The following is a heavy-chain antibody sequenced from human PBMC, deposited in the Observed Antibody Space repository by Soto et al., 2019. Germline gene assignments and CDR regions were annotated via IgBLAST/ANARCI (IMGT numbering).Heavy chain of an antibody. Sequence: GGSLRLSCAASGFTFSSYGMHWVRQAPGKGLEWVAVIWYDGSNKYYADSVKGRFTISRDNSKNTLYLQMNSLRAEDTAVYYCARDRQVAGSVEFDYWGQGTLVTVSS. CDR3: ARDRQVAGSVEFDY. CDR2: IWYDGSNK. V-gene: IGHV3-33*01. J-gene: IGHJ4*02. CDR1: GFTFSSYG. D-gene: IGHD6-19*01.